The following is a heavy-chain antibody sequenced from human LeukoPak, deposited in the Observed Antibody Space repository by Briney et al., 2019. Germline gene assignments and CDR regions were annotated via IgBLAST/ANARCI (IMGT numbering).Heavy chain of an antibody. D-gene: IGHD5-18*01. CDR3: ARCSAIQLWFYY. CDR1: GGSISGYY. J-gene: IGHJ4*02. V-gene: IGHV4-34*01. Sequence: SETLSLTCRVSGGSISGYYWSWIRQPPGKGLEWIGEINHSGSTNYNPSLKSRVTISVDTSKNQFSLKLSSVTAADTAVYYCARCSAIQLWFYYWGQGTLVTVSS. CDR2: INHSGST.